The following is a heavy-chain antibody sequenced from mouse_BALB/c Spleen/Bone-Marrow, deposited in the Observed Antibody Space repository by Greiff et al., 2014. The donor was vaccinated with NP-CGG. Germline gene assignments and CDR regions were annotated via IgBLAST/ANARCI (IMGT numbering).Heavy chain of an antibody. CDR1: GYTFTSYW. V-gene: IGHV1-69*02. CDR3: TSGNYAY. D-gene: IGHD2-1*01. Sequence: LVESGAELVRPGASVKLSCKASGYTFTSYWVNWVKQRPGQGLEWIGNIYPSDSYTNYNQKFKDKATLTVDKSSSTAYMQLSSPTSEDSAVYYCTSGNYAYWGQGTLVTVSA. CDR2: IYPSDSYT. J-gene: IGHJ3*01.